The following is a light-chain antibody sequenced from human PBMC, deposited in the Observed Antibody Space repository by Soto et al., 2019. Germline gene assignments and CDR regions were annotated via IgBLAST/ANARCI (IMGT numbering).Light chain of an antibody. CDR2: DVS. CDR3: SSYGASGTL. J-gene: IGLJ2*01. V-gene: IGLV2-14*03. Sequence: QSVLTQPASVSGSPGQSITISCTGSSGDIGGYNYVSWYQQHPGKAPKLLIYDVSFRPSGISDRFSGSKSGSTASLTISGLQPDDEADYYCSSYGASGTLFGGGTKVTVL. CDR1: SGDIGGYNY.